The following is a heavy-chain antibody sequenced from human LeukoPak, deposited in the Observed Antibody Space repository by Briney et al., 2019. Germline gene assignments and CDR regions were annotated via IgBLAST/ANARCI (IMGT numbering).Heavy chain of an antibody. CDR3: ARGGTARGYYYYYYYMDV. J-gene: IGHJ6*03. CDR2: INYSGST. CDR1: GGSISSYY. D-gene: IGHD2-8*02. Sequence: SETLSLTCTVSGGSISSYYWSWIRQPPGKGLEWIGYINYSGSTNYNPSLKSRVTISVDTSKNQFSLKLSSVTAADTAVYYCARGGTARGYYYYYYYMDVWGKGTTVTVSS. V-gene: IGHV4-59*01.